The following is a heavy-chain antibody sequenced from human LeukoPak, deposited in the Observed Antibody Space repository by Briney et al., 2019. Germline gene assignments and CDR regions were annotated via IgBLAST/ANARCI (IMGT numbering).Heavy chain of an antibody. CDR1: GFPFSNHA. V-gene: IGHV3-23*01. Sequence: GGSLRLSCAASGFPFSNHAMSWVRQPPGKGLEWVSAISNGNTYYADSVRGRFTISRDDSKSMVYLQMNSLRDEDTALYYCVREAGYCASVCLKSNWFDPWGQGTLVTVSS. CDR3: VREAGYCASVCLKSNWFDP. CDR2: ISNGNT. D-gene: IGHD2-21*02. J-gene: IGHJ5*02.